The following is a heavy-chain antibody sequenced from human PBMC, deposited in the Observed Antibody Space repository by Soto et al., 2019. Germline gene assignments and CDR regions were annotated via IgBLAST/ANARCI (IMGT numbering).Heavy chain of an antibody. D-gene: IGHD2-8*01. CDR1: GFSLSTSGVG. CDR3: AHTDWTNDLGWFDP. V-gene: IGHV2-5*02. Sequence: QITLKESGPPLVKPTQTLTLTCTFSGFSLSTSGVGVGWIRQPPGKALEWLALIYWDDDKRYSPSLKSRLTITKDTSKNQVVLTMTNMDPVDTATYYCAHTDWTNDLGWFDPWGQGTLVTVSS. J-gene: IGHJ5*02. CDR2: IYWDDDK.